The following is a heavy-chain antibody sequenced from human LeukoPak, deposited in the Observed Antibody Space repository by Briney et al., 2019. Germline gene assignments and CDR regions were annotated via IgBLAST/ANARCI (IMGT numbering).Heavy chain of an antibody. J-gene: IGHJ4*02. CDR3: AKGHTYGMI. CDR1: GFTLSDYY. D-gene: IGHD2-8*01. Sequence: GGSLRLSCAAPGFTLSDYYMSWIRQTPGKGLEWVSYISSIGTTMEYAKSVKGRFTISRDNAKDSRYLQMDSLEAEDTAVYYCAKGHTYGMIWGQGTLVSVSS. V-gene: IGHV3-11*01. CDR2: ISSIGTTM.